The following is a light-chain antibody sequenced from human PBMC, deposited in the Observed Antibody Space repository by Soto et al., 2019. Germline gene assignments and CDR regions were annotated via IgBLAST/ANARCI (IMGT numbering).Light chain of an antibody. Sequence: EIVLTQSPGTLSLSPGERATXSCRASQSVSSSYLAWYQQKPGQAPRLLIYGASSRATGIPDRFSGSGSGTDFTLTISRLEPEDFAVYYCQQYGSSPPTWTFGQGTKVEIK. CDR3: QQYGSSPPTWT. J-gene: IGKJ1*01. CDR2: GAS. CDR1: QSVSSSY. V-gene: IGKV3-20*01.